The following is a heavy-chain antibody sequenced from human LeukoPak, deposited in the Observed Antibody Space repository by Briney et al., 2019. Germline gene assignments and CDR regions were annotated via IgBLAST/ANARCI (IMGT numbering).Heavy chain of an antibody. CDR1: GLTFSSYA. J-gene: IGHJ4*02. Sequence: GGSLRLSCAASGLTFSSYAMSWVRQAPGKGLEWVSAISGSGGSTYYADSVKGRFTISRDNSKNTLYLQMNSLRAEDTAVYYCAKDTERHHYGDYGSYDYWGQGTLVTVSS. CDR3: AKDTERHHYGDYGSYDY. V-gene: IGHV3-23*01. D-gene: IGHD4-17*01. CDR2: ISGSGGST.